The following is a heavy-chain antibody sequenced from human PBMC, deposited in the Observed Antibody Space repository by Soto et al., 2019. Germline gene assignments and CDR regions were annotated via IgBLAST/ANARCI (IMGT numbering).Heavy chain of an antibody. V-gene: IGHV1-46*01. D-gene: IGHD2-2*01. CDR2: INPSGGST. Sequence: ASVKVSCKASGYTFTSYYIHWVRQAPGQGLEWMGIINPSGGSTTYAQKFQGRVTMARDTSTSTVYMELSSLRSEDTAVYYCARRGACISTSCSLDYWGQGTLVTVSS. CDR1: GYTFTSYY. CDR3: ARRGACISTSCSLDY. J-gene: IGHJ4*02.